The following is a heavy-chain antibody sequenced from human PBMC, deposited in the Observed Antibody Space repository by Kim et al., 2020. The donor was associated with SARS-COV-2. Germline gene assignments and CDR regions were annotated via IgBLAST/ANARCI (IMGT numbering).Heavy chain of an antibody. CDR2: ISYSGST. D-gene: IGHD2-21*02. CDR1: GGSISSYY. CDR3: ARDSPGVTVIPGWFDP. J-gene: IGHJ5*02. Sequence: SETLSLTCTVSGGSISSYYWGWIRQPPGKGLEWIGFISYSGSTNYNPSLKSRVTISLDTSKNQFSLRLNSVTAADTAVYYCARDSPGVTVIPGWFDPWGQGTLVTVSS. V-gene: IGHV4-59*13.